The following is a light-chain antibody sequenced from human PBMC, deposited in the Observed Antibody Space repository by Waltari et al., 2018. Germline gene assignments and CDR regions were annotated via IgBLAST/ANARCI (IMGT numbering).Light chain of an antibody. CDR1: QSISTY. Sequence: EIVLTQSPATLSFSPGVRATLSCRASQSISTYLAWYQQRPGQAPRLLIYDASNRASGIPARFSGSGSGTDFTLTISSLEPEDFAVYYCQQRSDWPLAFGGGTKVEI. CDR3: QQRSDWPLA. V-gene: IGKV3-11*01. CDR2: DAS. J-gene: IGKJ4*01.